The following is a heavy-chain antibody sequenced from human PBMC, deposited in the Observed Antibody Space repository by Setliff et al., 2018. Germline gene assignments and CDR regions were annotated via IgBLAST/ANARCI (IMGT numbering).Heavy chain of an antibody. D-gene: IGHD3-3*01. CDR2: INTGNANT. CDR3: ARDGGRTIFGVVEGSDY. Sequence: ASVKVSCKASGYTFTNYAIHWVRQAPGQRPEWMGWINTGNANTKYSQKFQGRVTIARDASASTAYMEMSSLRSEDTAVYYCARDGGRTIFGVVEGSDYWGQGTLVTVSS. J-gene: IGHJ4*02. V-gene: IGHV1-3*04. CDR1: GYTFTNYA.